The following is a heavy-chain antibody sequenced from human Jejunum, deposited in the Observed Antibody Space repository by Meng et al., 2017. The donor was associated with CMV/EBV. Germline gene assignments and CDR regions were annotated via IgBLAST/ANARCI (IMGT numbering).Heavy chain of an antibody. CDR3: ARGTYYYGSGRNYGPPDD. CDR1: TANY. CDR2: INPNSGGT. Sequence: TANYIHWVRQAPGQGLEWMGWINPNSGGTNYAQQFQARVTMTRDTSINTVYMELSSLTSDDTAVYYCARGTYYYGSGRNYGPPDDWGQGTRVTVSS. J-gene: IGHJ4*02. V-gene: IGHV1-2*02. D-gene: IGHD3-10*01.